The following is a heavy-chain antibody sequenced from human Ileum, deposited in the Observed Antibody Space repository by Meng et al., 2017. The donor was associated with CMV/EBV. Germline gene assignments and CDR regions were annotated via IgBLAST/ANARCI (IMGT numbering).Heavy chain of an antibody. D-gene: IGHD2-8*02. J-gene: IGHJ4*02. Sequence: GSLRLSCAASGFTFSDYAMNWVRQPPGKGLEWIGEISYSGDTKYNPSLQSRATISSDTTNNRFSLRLNSVTAADTGVYFCARSPGFWSLDYWGRGTLVTVSS. CDR1: GFTFSDYA. CDR3: ARSPGFWSLDY. V-gene: IGHV4-34*01. CDR2: ISYSGDT.